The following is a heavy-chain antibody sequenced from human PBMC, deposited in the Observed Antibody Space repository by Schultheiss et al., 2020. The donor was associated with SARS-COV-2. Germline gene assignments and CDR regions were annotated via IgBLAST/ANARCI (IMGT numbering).Heavy chain of an antibody. Sequence: GGSLRLSCAASGFTFSSYAMSWVRQAPGKGLEWVAVISYDGSNKYYADSVKGRFTISRDNAKNTLYLQMNSLRAEDTAVYYCVKGADYWGQGTLVTVSS. CDR1: GFTFSSYA. J-gene: IGHJ4*02. CDR2: ISYDGSNK. CDR3: VKGADY. V-gene: IGHV3-30*18. D-gene: IGHD3-16*01.